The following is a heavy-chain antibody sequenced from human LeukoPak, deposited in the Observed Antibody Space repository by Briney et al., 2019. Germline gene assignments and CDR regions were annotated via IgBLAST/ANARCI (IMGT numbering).Heavy chain of an antibody. Sequence: ASVKVSCKASGYTFTGYYLHWVRQAPGQGPEWMGWINPNSGDTNYAQKFQGRVTITRDTSIRTAYMELSRLRSDDTAVYYCATRIGGGSSYYFDYWGQGTLVTVSS. D-gene: IGHD6-6*01. CDR2: INPNSGDT. V-gene: IGHV1-2*02. J-gene: IGHJ4*02. CDR1: GYTFTGYY. CDR3: ATRIGGGSSYYFDY.